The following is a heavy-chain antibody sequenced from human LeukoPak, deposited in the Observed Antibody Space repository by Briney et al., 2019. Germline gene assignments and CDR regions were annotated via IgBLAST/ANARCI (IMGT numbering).Heavy chain of an antibody. D-gene: IGHD3-22*01. CDR1: GFTFSSYA. J-gene: IGHJ4*02. Sequence: GGSLRLSCAASGFTFSSYAMHWVRQAPGKGLEWVAVISYDGSNKYYADSVKGRFTISRDNSKNTLYLQMNSLRAEDTAVYYCGRDSEIVVVIQYYFDYWGQGTLVTVSS. V-gene: IGHV3-30-3*01. CDR3: GRDSEIVVVIQYYFDY. CDR2: ISYDGSNK.